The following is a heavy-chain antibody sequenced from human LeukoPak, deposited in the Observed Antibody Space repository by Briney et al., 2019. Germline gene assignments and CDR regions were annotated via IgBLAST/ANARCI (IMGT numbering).Heavy chain of an antibody. Sequence: PSETLSLTCTVSGGSISSYYWSWTRQSPGKGLEWIGYIYYSGSTNYNPSLKSRVTISVDTSKNQFSLKLSSVTAADTAVYYCARFTIFGEVGFDYWGQGTLVTVSS. J-gene: IGHJ4*02. V-gene: IGHV4-59*01. D-gene: IGHD3-3*01. CDR2: IYYSGST. CDR1: GGSISSYY. CDR3: ARFTIFGEVGFDY.